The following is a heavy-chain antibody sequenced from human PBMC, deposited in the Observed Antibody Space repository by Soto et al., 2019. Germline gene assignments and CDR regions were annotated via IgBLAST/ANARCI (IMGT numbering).Heavy chain of an antibody. D-gene: IGHD6-6*01. V-gene: IGHV4-31*03. Sequence: QVELQESGPGLVKPSQTLSLTCTVSGGSISSGGYYWIWIRQNPGKGLEWIGYIYYSWRTYYNPSLKSRVTISVDTSKNQFPLKLRSVAAADTAVYYCARGEEYSSSTEVYWGQGTLVTVSS. CDR2: IYYSWRT. CDR1: GGSISSGGYY. J-gene: IGHJ4*02. CDR3: ARGEEYSSSTEVY.